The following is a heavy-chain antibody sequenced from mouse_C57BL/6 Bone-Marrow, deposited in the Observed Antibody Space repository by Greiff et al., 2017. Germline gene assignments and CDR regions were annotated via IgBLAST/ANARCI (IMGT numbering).Heavy chain of an antibody. J-gene: IGHJ2*01. CDR3: TIMVTTGFDY. Sequence: VQLKESGAELVRPGASVKLSCTASGFNIKDDYMHWVKQRPEQGLEWIGWIDPENGDTEYASKFQGKATITADTSSNTAYLQLSSLTSEDTAVXYCTIMVTTGFDYWGQGTTLTVSS. V-gene: IGHV14-4*01. CDR2: IDPENGDT. D-gene: IGHD2-2*01. CDR1: GFNIKDDY.